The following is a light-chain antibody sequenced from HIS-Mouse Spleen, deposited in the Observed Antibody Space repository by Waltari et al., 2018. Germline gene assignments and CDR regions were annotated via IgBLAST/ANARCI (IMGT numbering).Light chain of an antibody. Sequence: QSALTQPASVSGSPGQSITISCPGTSRDGGSYNLVAWYQQPPSKAPKLTISEGSKRPSGVSNRFSGSKSGTTASLTISGLQAEDEADYYCCSYAGSSTLVFGGGTKLTVL. CDR1: SRDGGSYNL. CDR3: CSYAGSSTLV. V-gene: IGLV2-23*01. CDR2: EGS. J-gene: IGLJ2*01.